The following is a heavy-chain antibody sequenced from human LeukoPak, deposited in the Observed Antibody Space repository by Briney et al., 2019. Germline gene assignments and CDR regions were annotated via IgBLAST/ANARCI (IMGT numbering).Heavy chain of an antibody. V-gene: IGHV4-39*07. CDR1: GGSISSSSYY. CDR3: ARDRTMIVAPNDYFDY. J-gene: IGHJ4*02. D-gene: IGHD3-22*01. Sequence: SETLSLTCTVSGGSISSSSYYWGWIRQPPGKGLEWIGSIYYSGSTYYNPSLKSRVTISVDTSKNQFSLKLSSVTAADTAVYYCARDRTMIVAPNDYFDYWGQGTLVTVSS. CDR2: IYYSGST.